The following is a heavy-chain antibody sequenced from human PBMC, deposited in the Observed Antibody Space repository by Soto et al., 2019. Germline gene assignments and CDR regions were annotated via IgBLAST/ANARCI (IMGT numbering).Heavy chain of an antibody. CDR1: GGSISSYY. Sequence: SETLSLTCTVSGGSISSYYWSWIRQPPGKGLEWIGYIYYSGSTNYNPSLKSRVTISVDTSKYQFSLKLSSVTAADTAVDYCARGVRWWPKGSNWFDSWGQGTLVTVSS. J-gene: IGHJ5*01. D-gene: IGHD2-8*02. V-gene: IGHV4-59*01. CDR3: ARGVRWWPKGSNWFDS. CDR2: IYYSGST.